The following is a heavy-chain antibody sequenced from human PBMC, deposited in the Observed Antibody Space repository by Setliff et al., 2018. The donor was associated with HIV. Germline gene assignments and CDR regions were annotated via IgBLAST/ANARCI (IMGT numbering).Heavy chain of an antibody. CDR3: AKDVEVAPTVLDR. CDR1: GFTFSSYA. Sequence: GGSLRLSCAASGFTFSSYAMHWVRQGPGKGLEWVAVISFDGSNKYYADSVKGRFTISRDNSKNTLYLQMNSLRPDDTAVYYCAKDVEVAPTVLDRWGQGTLVTVSS. J-gene: IGHJ5*02. V-gene: IGHV3-30*04. D-gene: IGHD1-1*01. CDR2: ISFDGSNK.